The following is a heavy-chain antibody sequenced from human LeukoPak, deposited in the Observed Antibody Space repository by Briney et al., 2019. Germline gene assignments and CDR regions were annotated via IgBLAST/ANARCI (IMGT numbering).Heavy chain of an antibody. J-gene: IGHJ4*02. D-gene: IGHD6-6*01. V-gene: IGHV3-30*02. CDR3: AKESIAARRVNYFDY. CDR2: IRYDGSNK. Sequence: GGSLRLSCAASGFTFSSYGMHWVRQAAGKGLEWVAFIRYDGSNKYYADSVKGRFTISRDNSKNTLYLQMNSLRAEDTAVYYCAKESIAARRVNYFDYWGQGTLVTVSS. CDR1: GFTFSSYG.